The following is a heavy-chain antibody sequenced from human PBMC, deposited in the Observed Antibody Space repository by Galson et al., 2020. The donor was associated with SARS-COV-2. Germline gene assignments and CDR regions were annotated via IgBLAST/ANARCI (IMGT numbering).Heavy chain of an antibody. V-gene: IGHV4-34*01. Sequence: SETLSLTCAVYGGSFSDYFWTWIRQPPGKGLEWIGEISHTGNTNYNPSLKSRVIISVDTSKNQFSLRLSSVTAADTAVYYCARTRVLVFGGVFRVPSHLDYWGQGTPVTVSS. CDR2: ISHTGNT. CDR3: ARTRVLVFGGVFRVPSHLDY. J-gene: IGHJ4*02. D-gene: IGHD3-3*01. CDR1: GGSFSDYF.